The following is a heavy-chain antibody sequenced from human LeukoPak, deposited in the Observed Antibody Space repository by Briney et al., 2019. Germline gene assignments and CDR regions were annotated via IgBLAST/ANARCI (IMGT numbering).Heavy chain of an antibody. CDR1: GFTFSSYS. Sequence: GGSLRLSCAASGFTFSSYSMNWVRQAPGKGLEWVSAISGSGSYISYADSMKGRFTISRDSAKNSVYLQMNSLRSEDTAVYHCARGKFDSSGYYIDYWGQGTLVTVSS. CDR3: ARGKFDSSGYYIDY. CDR2: ISGSGSYI. V-gene: IGHV3-21*06. J-gene: IGHJ4*02. D-gene: IGHD3-22*01.